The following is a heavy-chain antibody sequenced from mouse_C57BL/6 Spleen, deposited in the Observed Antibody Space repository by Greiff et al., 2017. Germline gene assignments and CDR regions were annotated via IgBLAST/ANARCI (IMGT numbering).Heavy chain of an antibody. V-gene: IGHV14-4*01. CDR1: GFNIKDDY. CDR3: TTGGYYAMDY. CDR2: IDPENGDT. Sequence: VQLKQSGAELVRPGASVKLSCTASGFNIKDDYMHWVKQRPEQGLEWIGWIDPENGDTEYASKFQGKATITADTSSNTAYLQRSSLTSEDTAVYYCTTGGYYAMDYWGQGTSVTVSS. J-gene: IGHJ4*01.